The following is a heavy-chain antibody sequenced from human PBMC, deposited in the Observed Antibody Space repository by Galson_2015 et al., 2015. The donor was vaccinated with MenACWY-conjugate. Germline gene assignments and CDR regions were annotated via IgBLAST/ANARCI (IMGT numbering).Heavy chain of an antibody. V-gene: IGHV3-15*01. CDR3: TTHKPDSWGGLLFHFYMDV. CDR1: AFTFSNAY. D-gene: IGHD2-21*01. J-gene: IGHJ6*03. CDR2: IKSQTDGGKT. Sequence: SLRLSCAGSAFTFSNAYMSWVRQAPGTGLEWVGRIKSQTDGGKTDYAAPVKGRFTISRDDSKNTLYLQMNSLKIEDTAVYYCTTHKPDSWGGLLFHFYMDVWGKGTTVTVSS.